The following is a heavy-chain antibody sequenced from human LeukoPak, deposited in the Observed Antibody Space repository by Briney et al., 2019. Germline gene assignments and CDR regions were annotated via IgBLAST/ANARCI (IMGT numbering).Heavy chain of an antibody. J-gene: IGHJ3*02. CDR3: AREKDSSGYYHAFDI. CDR1: GGSISSYY. CDR2: IYYSGST. Sequence: SETLSLTCTVSGGSISSYYWSWIRQPPGKGLEWIGYIYYSGSTNYNPSLKSRVTISVDTSKNQFSLKLSSVTAADTAVYYCAREKDSSGYYHAFDIWGQGTMVTASS. D-gene: IGHD3-22*01. V-gene: IGHV4-59*01.